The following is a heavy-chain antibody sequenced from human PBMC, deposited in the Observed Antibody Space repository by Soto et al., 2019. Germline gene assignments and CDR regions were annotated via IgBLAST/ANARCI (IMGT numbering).Heavy chain of an antibody. D-gene: IGHD2-2*01. Sequence: QVQLQESGPGLLKPSQTLSLTCTVSGGSISSGDYYWSWIRQPPGKGREWIGYIYYSGSTYYNPSLTRRVNTSVDTSQHQFPLKPSSVTAAYTAVYYCAIVDCSSPSGYVMVWGQGTLVTVSS. CDR1: GGSISSGDYY. J-gene: IGHJ4*02. CDR3: AIVDCSSPSGYVMV. CDR2: IYYSGST. V-gene: IGHV4-30-4*01.